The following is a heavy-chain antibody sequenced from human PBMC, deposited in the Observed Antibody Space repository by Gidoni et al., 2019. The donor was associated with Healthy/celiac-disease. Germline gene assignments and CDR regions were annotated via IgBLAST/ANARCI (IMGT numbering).Heavy chain of an antibody. CDR3: ARHGLLDYIWGSSDAFDI. D-gene: IGHD3-16*01. Sequence: QLQLQESGPGLVNPSATLSLTCTVSGGSISSSSYYWGWIRQPPGKGLEWIGSIYYSGSTYYNPSLKSRVTISVDTSKNQFSLKLSSVTAADTAVYYCARHGLLDYIWGSSDAFDIWGQGTMVTVSS. V-gene: IGHV4-39*01. CDR1: GGSISSSSYY. J-gene: IGHJ3*02. CDR2: IYYSGST.